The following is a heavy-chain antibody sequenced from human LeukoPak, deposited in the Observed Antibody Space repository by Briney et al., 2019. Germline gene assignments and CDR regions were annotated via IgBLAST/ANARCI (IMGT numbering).Heavy chain of an antibody. Sequence: SETLSLTCTVSGGSISSYYWNWIRQPPGKGLEWIGYVSYSGSTNYNPSLKGRVTISLYTSKNQFSLILNSVTAADTAVYFCAGTWKYQSLGNYYGLGVWGQGTTVTVSS. CDR2: VSYSGST. J-gene: IGHJ6*02. CDR3: AGTWKYQSLGNYYGLGV. CDR1: GGSISSYY. D-gene: IGHD2-2*01. V-gene: IGHV4-59*01.